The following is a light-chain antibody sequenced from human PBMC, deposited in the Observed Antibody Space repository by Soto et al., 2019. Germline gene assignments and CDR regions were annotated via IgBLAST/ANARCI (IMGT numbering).Light chain of an antibody. J-gene: IGKJ1*01. CDR1: QRVDRW. V-gene: IGKV1-5*01. Sequence: IQMTQSPATLSASVGDRVTITCRASQRVDRWLAWYQQKPGKAPKLLISDASTLESAVPSRFSGSGSVTEFTLAIASLQPDDFATYYCQQYKDYTYTFGQGTKVDIK. CDR2: DAS. CDR3: QQYKDYTYT.